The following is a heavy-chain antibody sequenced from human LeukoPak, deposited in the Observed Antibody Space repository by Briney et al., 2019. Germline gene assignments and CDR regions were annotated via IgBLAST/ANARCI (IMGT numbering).Heavy chain of an antibody. V-gene: IGHV1-2*02. Sequence: ASVKVSCKASGYTFTGYYMHWVRQAPGQGLEWMGWINPNSGGINYAQKFQGRVTMTRDTSISTAYMELSRLRSDDTAVYYCARGDAMDTFDYWGQGTLVTVSS. CDR2: INPNSGGI. CDR1: GYTFTGYY. CDR3: ARGDAMDTFDY. D-gene: IGHD2-2*01. J-gene: IGHJ4*02.